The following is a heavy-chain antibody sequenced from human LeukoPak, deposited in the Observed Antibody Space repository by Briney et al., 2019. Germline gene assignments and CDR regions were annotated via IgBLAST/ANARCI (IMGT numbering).Heavy chain of an antibody. D-gene: IGHD6-19*01. CDR2: INHSGST. J-gene: IGHJ4*02. V-gene: IGHV4-34*01. Sequence: SETLSLTCVVNGGSFSGNYWSWIRQPPGKGLEWIGEINHSGSTNYNPSLKSRVTISVDTSKNQFSLKLSSVTAADTAVYYCVTGQWLVPVSYWGRGTLVTVSS. CDR1: GGSFSGNY. CDR3: VTGQWLVPVSY.